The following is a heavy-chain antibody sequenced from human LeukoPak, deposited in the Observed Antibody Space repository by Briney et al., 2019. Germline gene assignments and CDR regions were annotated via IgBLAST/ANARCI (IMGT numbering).Heavy chain of an antibody. J-gene: IGHJ4*02. CDR3: AKDSSADDSSGYSYYFDY. D-gene: IGHD3-22*01. CDR2: IYSGGRT. Sequence: GGSLRLSCAASGFTVSTDYMSWIRQAPGKGLEWVSLIYSGGRTFYADSVKGRFTISRDNSKNTLYLQMNSLRAEDTAVYYCAKDSSADDSSGYSYYFDYWGQGTLVTVSS. CDR1: GFTVSTDY. V-gene: IGHV3-66*01.